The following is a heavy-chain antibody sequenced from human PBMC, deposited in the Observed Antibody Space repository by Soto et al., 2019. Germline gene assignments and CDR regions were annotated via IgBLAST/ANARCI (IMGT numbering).Heavy chain of an antibody. D-gene: IGHD4-17*01. Sequence: GESLKISCKGSGYSFTSYWISWVRQMPGKGLEWRGRIDPSDSYTNYSPSFQGHVTISADKSISTAYLQWSSLKASDTAMYYCARHYGDYVGMDVWGQGTTVTVSS. CDR3: ARHYGDYVGMDV. V-gene: IGHV5-10-1*01. J-gene: IGHJ6*02. CDR2: IDPSDSYT. CDR1: GYSFTSYW.